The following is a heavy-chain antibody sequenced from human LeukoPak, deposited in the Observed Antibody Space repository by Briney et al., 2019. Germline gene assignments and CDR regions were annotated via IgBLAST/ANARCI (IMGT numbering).Heavy chain of an antibody. D-gene: IGHD6-19*01. CDR1: GYTFTGYY. V-gene: IGHV1-2*02. J-gene: IGHJ4*02. CDR2: INPNSGGT. CDR3: ARGYSSSGGLYYFDY. Sequence: ASVKVSCKASGYTFTGYYMHWVRQAPGQGLEWMGWINPNSGGTNYAQKFQGRVTMTRGTSISTAYMELSRLRSDDTAVYYCARGYSSSGGLYYFDYWGQGTLVTVSS.